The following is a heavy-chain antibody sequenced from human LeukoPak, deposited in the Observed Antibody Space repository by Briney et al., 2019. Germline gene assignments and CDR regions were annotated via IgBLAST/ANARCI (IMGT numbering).Heavy chain of an antibody. CDR3: ARRTRYDSGGYLFDY. V-gene: IGHV3-21*01. Sequence: GGSLRLSCAASGFTFSSYSMNWVRQAPGKGLEWVSSISSSSSYIYYADSVKGRFTISRDNAKNSLYLQMNSLRAEDTAVYYCARRTRYDSGGYLFDYWGQGTLVTVSS. CDR1: GFTFSSYS. D-gene: IGHD3-22*01. CDR2: ISSSSSYI. J-gene: IGHJ4*02.